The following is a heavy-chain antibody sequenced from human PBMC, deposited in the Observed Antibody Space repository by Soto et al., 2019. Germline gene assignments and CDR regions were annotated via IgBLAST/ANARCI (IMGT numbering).Heavy chain of an antibody. V-gene: IGHV4-59*01. CDR1: GGSISSYY. Sequence: QVQLQESGPGLVKPSETLSLTCTVSGGSISSYYWNWIRQPPGKGLEWIGYIYYSGSTNYNPSLKSRVTISVDTSKNQFSLKLSSVTAADTAVYYCTRGPSWFDPWGQGTLVTVSS. J-gene: IGHJ5*02. CDR2: IYYSGST. CDR3: TRGPSWFDP.